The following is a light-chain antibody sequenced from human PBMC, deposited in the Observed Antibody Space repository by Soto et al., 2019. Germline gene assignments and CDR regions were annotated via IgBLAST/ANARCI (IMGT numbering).Light chain of an antibody. V-gene: IGLV2-23*01. CDR1: SRDVGSYNL. J-gene: IGLJ3*02. CDR2: EGS. CDR3: CSFAGSSPWV. Sequence: QSVLTQPASVSGSPGQSITISCTGTSRDVGSYNLVSWYQQHPGKAPKLMIYEGSKRPSGVSNRFSGSKSGNTASLTISGLQAEDEADYYCCSFAGSSPWVFGGGTKLTVL.